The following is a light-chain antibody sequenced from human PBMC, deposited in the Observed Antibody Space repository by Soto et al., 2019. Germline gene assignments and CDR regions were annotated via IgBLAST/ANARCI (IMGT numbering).Light chain of an antibody. CDR1: SGHSSYA. Sequence: QSVLTQSPSASASLGASVKLTCTLSSGHSSYAIAWHQQQPEKGPRYLMKLNSDGSHSKGDGIPDRFSGSSSGAERYLTISSLQSEDEADYYCLEMFGGGTKLTVL. CDR3: LEM. J-gene: IGLJ3*02. V-gene: IGLV4-69*01. CDR2: LNSDGSH.